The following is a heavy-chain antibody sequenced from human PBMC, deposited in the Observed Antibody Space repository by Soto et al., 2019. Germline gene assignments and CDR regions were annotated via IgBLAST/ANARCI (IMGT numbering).Heavy chain of an antibody. V-gene: IGHV1-2*04. Sequence: QVQLVQSGAEVKKPGASVKVSCKASGYTFTGYYMHWVRQAPGQGLEWMGWINPNSGGTNYAQKFQGWVTMTRDTSISTAYMELSRLRSDDTAVYYCARGKSPGTVTTIGGSSQTKNSWFDPWGQGTLVTVSS. J-gene: IGHJ5*02. CDR1: GYTFTGYY. CDR3: ARGKSPGTVTTIGGSSQTKNSWFDP. CDR2: INPNSGGT. D-gene: IGHD4-17*01.